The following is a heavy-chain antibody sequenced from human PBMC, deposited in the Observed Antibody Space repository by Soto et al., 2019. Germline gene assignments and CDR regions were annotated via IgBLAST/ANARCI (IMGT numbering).Heavy chain of an antibody. D-gene: IGHD6-19*01. CDR1: GGSISTYY. Sequence: PSETLSLTCTVSGGSISTYYWSWIRQPPGKGLEWIGLIYYSGSTNYNPSLKSRVTISVDTSKNQFSLKLSSVTAADTAVYYCARDGQSLAPYALDVWGQGTSVTVSS. CDR2: IYYSGST. CDR3: ARDGQSLAPYALDV. V-gene: IGHV4-59*01. J-gene: IGHJ6*02.